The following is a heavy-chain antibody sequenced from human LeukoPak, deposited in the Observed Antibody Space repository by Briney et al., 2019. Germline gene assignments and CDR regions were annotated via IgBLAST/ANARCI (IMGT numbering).Heavy chain of an antibody. Sequence: SETLSLTCTVSGYSISSDYYWGWIRQPPGKGLEWIGEINHSGSTNYNPSLKSRVTISVDTSKNQFSLKLSSVTAADTAVYYCARHRRRGIAVAPGFDYWGQGTLVTVSS. D-gene: IGHD6-19*01. J-gene: IGHJ4*02. CDR3: ARHRRRGIAVAPGFDY. CDR2: INHSGST. CDR1: GYSISSDYY. V-gene: IGHV4-38-2*02.